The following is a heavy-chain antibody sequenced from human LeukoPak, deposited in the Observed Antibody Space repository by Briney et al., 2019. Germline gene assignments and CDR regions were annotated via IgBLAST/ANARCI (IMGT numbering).Heavy chain of an antibody. CDR2: TYYTGST. Sequence: SETLSLACTVSGGSIDSYYWSWIRQPPGKGLEWIGCTYYTGSTEYHPSLKSRVTISLDTSKNQFSLKLTSVTAADTAVYYCARVYQSAEYYFDYWGQGNLVSVSS. J-gene: IGHJ4*02. CDR3: ARVYQSAEYYFDY. CDR1: GGSIDSYY. V-gene: IGHV4-59*01. D-gene: IGHD2-2*01.